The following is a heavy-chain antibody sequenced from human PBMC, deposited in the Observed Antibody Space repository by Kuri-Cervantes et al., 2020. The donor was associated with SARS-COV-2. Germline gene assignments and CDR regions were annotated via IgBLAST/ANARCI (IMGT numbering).Heavy chain of an antibody. J-gene: IGHJ2*01. CDR2: IYSGGST. CDR1: GFTVSSNY. Sequence: GESLKISCAASGFTVSSNYMSWVRQAPGKGLEWVSVIYSGGSTYYADYGKGRFTISRDNSKNTLYLQMNSLRGEDTALYYCARAGYSTGWFPDWYFDLWGRGTLVTVSS. V-gene: IGHV3-53*01. D-gene: IGHD6-19*01. CDR3: ARAGYSTGWFPDWYFDL.